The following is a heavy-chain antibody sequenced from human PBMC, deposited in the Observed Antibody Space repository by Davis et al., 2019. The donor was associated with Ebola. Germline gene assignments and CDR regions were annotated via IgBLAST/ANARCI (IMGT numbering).Heavy chain of an antibody. V-gene: IGHV3-48*03. D-gene: IGHD1/OR15-1a*01. J-gene: IGHJ5*02. CDR1: GFTFSTFE. CDR3: AKPRYPRSVTGGTVGPWFDP. CDR2: ISASGTTI. Sequence: PGGSLRLSCAASGFTFSTFEMDWVRQAPGKGLEWIAYISASGTTIYYADSVKGRFTISRDSSKNTLFLQMNRLRPEDTAIYYCAKPRYPRSVTGGTVGPWFDPWGQGTLVTVSS.